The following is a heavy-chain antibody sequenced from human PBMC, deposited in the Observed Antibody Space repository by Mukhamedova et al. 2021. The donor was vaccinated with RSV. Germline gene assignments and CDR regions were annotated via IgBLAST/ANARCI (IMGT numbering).Heavy chain of an antibody. J-gene: IGHJ4*02. V-gene: IGHV3-74*01. Sequence: GKGLVWVSRIHGSGSPMNYASSVKGRFTISRDNAKSTLYLQMSSLGAEDSAVYFCLRGNTGYGNFDYWGQGTPVTVSS. CDR3: LRGNTGYGNFDY. CDR2: IHGSGSPM. D-gene: IGHD5-12*01.